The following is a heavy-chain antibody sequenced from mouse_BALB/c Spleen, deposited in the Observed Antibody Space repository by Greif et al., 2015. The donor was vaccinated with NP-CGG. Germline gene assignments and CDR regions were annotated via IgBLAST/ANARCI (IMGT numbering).Heavy chain of an antibody. Sequence: EVKLMESGGGLVQPGGSMKLSCVASGFTFSNYWMNWVRQSPEKGLEWVAEIRLKSNNYATHYAESVKGRFTISRDDSKSRVFLQMSNLREEDAGIYYCTTGFAYWGQGTLVTVSA. CDR3: TTGFAY. CDR2: IRLKSNNYAT. CDR1: GFTFSNYW. V-gene: IGHV6-6*02. J-gene: IGHJ3*01.